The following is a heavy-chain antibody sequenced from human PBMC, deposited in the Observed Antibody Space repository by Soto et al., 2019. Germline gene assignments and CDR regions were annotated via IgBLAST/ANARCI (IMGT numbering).Heavy chain of an antibody. J-gene: IGHJ5*02. Sequence: QVQLVQSGGGVVQSGRSLRLSCVSSGFTFNTYGMFWARQAPGTGLEWVAGIWYDGSYKYYVDSVKGRFTVSRDNSKNTVYLEMNNLRGEDTAVYYGARISGSGHLGWFDPWGQGALVTVSS. CDR2: IWYDGSYK. CDR1: GFTFNTYG. CDR3: ARISGSGHLGWFDP. V-gene: IGHV3-33*07. D-gene: IGHD3-10*01.